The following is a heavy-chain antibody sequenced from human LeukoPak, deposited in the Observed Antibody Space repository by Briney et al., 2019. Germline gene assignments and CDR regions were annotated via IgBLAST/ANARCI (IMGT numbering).Heavy chain of an antibody. CDR3: ARQTGSGLFILP. D-gene: IGHD3/OR15-3a*01. Sequence: SETLSLTCAVYGGSFSDYYWSWIRQPPGKGLEWIGEINHSGSTNYNPSLKSRVTISVDTSKNQFSLRLTSVTAADTAVYYCARQTGSGLFILPGGQGTLVTVSS. CDR2: INHSGST. CDR1: GGSFSDYY. J-gene: IGHJ4*02. V-gene: IGHV4-34*01.